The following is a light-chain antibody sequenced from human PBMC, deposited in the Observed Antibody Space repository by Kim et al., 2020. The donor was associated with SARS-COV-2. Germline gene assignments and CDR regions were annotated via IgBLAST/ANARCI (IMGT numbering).Light chain of an antibody. CDR2: GAS. Sequence: EIVLTQSPASLSASPGERVTLSCRASQSISTTLAWFRQKPGQAPSLLIYGASTRGTGVPGTFSGSGSGTEFTLTISSLQSEDIAVYYCHQYYDWSWTFGRGTKVDIK. J-gene: IGKJ1*01. CDR3: HQYYDWSWT. V-gene: IGKV3-15*01. CDR1: QSISTT.